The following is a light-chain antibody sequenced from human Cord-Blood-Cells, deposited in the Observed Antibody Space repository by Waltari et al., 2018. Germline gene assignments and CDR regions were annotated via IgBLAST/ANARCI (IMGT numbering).Light chain of an antibody. CDR1: QSISSW. V-gene: IGKV1-5*01. Sequence: DIQMTNSPPTMSASAVDKSTTTCRASQSISSWLAWYQQKPGKAPKLLIYDASSLESGVPSRFSGSGSGTEFTLTISSLQPDDFATYYCQQYNSYSRTFGGGTKVEIK. CDR2: DAS. J-gene: IGKJ4*01. CDR3: QQYNSYSRT.